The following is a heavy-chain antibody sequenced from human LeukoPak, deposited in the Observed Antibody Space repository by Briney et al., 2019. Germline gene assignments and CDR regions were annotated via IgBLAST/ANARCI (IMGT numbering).Heavy chain of an antibody. CDR2: IRSKTYGGTT. J-gene: IGHJ4*02. D-gene: IGHD1-26*01. CDR3: TKVEWELPRN. Sequence: PGRSLRLSCRTAGFTFGDYAMSWVRQAPGKGLEWVGFIRSKTYGGTTEYDASVKDRFTISRDDSKSIAYLQMNSLKTEDTGVYYCTKVEWELPRNWGKGTLVTVST. CDR1: GFTFGDYA. V-gene: IGHV3-49*04.